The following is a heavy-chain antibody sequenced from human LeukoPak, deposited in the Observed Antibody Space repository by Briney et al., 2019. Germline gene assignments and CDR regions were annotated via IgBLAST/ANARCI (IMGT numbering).Heavy chain of an antibody. V-gene: IGHV4-39*01. CDR3: ARLVVVAADIYYYYYYMDV. CDR1: GGSISSSSYY. Sequence: PSETLSLTCTVSGGSISSSSYYWGWIRQPPGKGLEWIGGIYYSGSTYYNPSLKSRVTISVDTSKNQFSLKLSSVTAADTAVYYCARLVVVAADIYYYYYYMDVWGKGTTVTVSS. J-gene: IGHJ6*03. D-gene: IGHD2-15*01. CDR2: IYYSGST.